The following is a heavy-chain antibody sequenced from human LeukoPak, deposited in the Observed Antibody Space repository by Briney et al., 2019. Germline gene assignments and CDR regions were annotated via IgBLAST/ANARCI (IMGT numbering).Heavy chain of an antibody. CDR3: ARVDYGGNSGDY. V-gene: IGHV1-2*02. D-gene: IGHD4-23*01. Sequence: GASVKVSCKASGYTFTGYYMHWVRQAPGQGLEWMGWINPNSGGTNYAQKFQGRVTMTRDTSISTAYTELSRLRSDDTAVYYRARVDYGGNSGDYWGQGTLVTVSS. CDR2: INPNSGGT. J-gene: IGHJ4*02. CDR1: GYTFTGYY.